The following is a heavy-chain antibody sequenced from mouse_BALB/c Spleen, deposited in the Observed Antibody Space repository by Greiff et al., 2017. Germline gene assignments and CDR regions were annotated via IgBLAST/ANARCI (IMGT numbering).Heavy chain of an antibody. CDR1: GFTFSDYY. V-gene: IGHV5-4*02. J-gene: IGHJ3*01. CDR2: ISDGGSYT. D-gene: IGHD1-1*01. CDR3: AREEDYYGSSWFAY. Sequence: EVKVVESGGGLVKPGGSLKLSCAASGFTFSDYYMYWVRQTPEKRLEWVATISDGGSYTYYPDSVKGRFTISRDNAKNNLYLQMSSLKSEDTAMYYCAREEDYYGSSWFAYWGQGTLVTVSA.